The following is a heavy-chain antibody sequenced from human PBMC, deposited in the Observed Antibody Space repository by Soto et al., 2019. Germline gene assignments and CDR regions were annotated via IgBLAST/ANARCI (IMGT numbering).Heavy chain of an antibody. J-gene: IGHJ6*02. CDR2: IKGDGSSI. CDR1: GFTFSTYW. Sequence: GGSLRLSCAASGFTFSTYWMHWVRQVPGKGLVWVSRIKGDGSSISYADSVKGRFTISRDNAGNTLYLQMDSLRADDTAVYYCARGLKNYYGVDVWGQGTTVTVSS. V-gene: IGHV3-74*01. CDR3: ARGLKNYYGVDV.